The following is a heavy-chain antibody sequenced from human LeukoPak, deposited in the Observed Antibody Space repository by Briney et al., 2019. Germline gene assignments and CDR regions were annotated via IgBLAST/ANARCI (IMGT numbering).Heavy chain of an antibody. D-gene: IGHD4-11*01. J-gene: IGHJ4*02. CDR2: INPSNGNT. CDR3: ATGGTYSSFDH. CDR1: GYTFTSYG. V-gene: IGHV1-18*01. Sequence: ASVKVSCTASGYTFTSYGISWVRQAPGQGLEWMGWINPSNGNTKDARNLQGRVTMTTDTSTNTAYMELRNLRSSDTAVYYCATGGTYSSFDHWGQGTLVTVSS.